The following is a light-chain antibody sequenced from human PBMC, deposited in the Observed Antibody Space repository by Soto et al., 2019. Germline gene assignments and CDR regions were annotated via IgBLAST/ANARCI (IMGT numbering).Light chain of an antibody. V-gene: IGKV1-9*01. CDR2: AAS. CDR3: QQLNTYPLT. Sequence: DIQLTQSPSFLSASLGDRVTITCRASQDISSYLAWYRQKPGKAPELLIYAASTLQGGVPSRFSGSGSGTEFTLTITSLQPEDFATYYCQQLNTYPLTFGGGTKVDIK. J-gene: IGKJ4*01. CDR1: QDISSY.